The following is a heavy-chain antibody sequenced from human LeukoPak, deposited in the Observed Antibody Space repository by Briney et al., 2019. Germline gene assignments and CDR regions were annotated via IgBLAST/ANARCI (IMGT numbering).Heavy chain of an antibody. J-gene: IGHJ4*02. CDR1: GGSFSGHY. D-gene: IGHD3-3*01. CDR2: INHSGST. CDR3: ARVLTIFGVVMRGSFDY. Sequence: SETLSLTCAVYGGSFSGHYWSWIRQPPGKGREWIGEINHSGSTNYNPSLKSRVTISVDTSKNQFSLKLSSVTAADTAVYYCARVLTIFGVVMRGSFDYWGQGTLVTVSS. V-gene: IGHV4-34*01.